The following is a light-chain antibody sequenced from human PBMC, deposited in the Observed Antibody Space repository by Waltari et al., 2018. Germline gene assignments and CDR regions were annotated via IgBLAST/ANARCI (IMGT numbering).Light chain of an antibody. Sequence: IVMTQSPLSLPVTPGDPASISCRSSQSLLDSNGNDYLDWYLQKPGQSPQLLIYLGSDRASGVPDRFNGSGSGSNFTLTISRVEAADVGVYYCMQALQTPRTFGQGTKLEIK. CDR2: LGS. V-gene: IGKV2-28*01. J-gene: IGKJ2*01. CDR1: QSLLDSNGNDY. CDR3: MQALQTPRT.